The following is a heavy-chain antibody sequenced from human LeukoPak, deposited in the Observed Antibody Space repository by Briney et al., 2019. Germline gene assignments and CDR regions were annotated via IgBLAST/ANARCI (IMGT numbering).Heavy chain of an antibody. CDR1: GFKFSNYW. CDR3: TQIEWERWRG. CDR2: INQDGNEK. D-gene: IGHD1-26*01. J-gene: IGHJ4*02. V-gene: IGHV3-7*01. Sequence: PGGSLRLSCAASGFKFSNYWMSWVRQAPGKGPEWVANINQDGNEKYYVDSVKGRFTISRDNTKESLYLQMNSLRAEDTAVYYCTQIEWERWRGWGQGTLVTVSS.